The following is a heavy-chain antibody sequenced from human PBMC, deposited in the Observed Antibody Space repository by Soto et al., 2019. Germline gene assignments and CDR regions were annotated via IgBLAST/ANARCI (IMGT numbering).Heavy chain of an antibody. V-gene: IGHV4-38-2*01. D-gene: IGHD3-22*01. Sequence: PSETLSLTCAVSGYSISIGYFWGWIRQPPGMGLEWIASIYHSGSTHYNPSLKSRVTMSIDTSKNHFSLKLSSVTAADTAVYYCARVAYYASSGYYYNFDYWGQGTLVTVSS. J-gene: IGHJ4*02. CDR1: GYSISIGYF. CDR3: ARVAYYASSGYYYNFDY. CDR2: IYHSGST.